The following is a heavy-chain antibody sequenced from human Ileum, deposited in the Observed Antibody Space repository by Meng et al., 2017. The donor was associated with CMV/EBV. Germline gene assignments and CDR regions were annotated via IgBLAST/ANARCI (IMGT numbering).Heavy chain of an antibody. CDR3: ARSLYYSSYYFDY. J-gene: IGHJ4*02. Sequence: QITLKESGPTLVKSTQTLTLTCTFSGFSVTTGGVGVGWIRQPPGKALEWLALIYWDEDKGYSPSLKRRLTITKDTSKNQVVLTMTNVDPVDTATYFCARSLYYSSYYFDYWGQGTLVTVSS. CDR1: GFSVTTGGVG. CDR2: IYWDEDK. V-gene: IGHV2-5*02. D-gene: IGHD3-16*01.